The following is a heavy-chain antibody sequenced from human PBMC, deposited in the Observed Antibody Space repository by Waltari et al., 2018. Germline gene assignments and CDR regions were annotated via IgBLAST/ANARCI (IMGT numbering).Heavy chain of an antibody. CDR3: ARRGRQWLVPRSYWYFDL. CDR2: INHSGST. Sequence: QVQLQQWGAGLLKPSETLSLTCAVYGGSFSGYYWSWIRQPPGKGLEWIGEINHSGSTNYNPSLKSRVTISVDTSKNQFSLELSSVTAADTAVYYCARRGRQWLVPRSYWYFDLWGRGTLVTVSS. CDR1: GGSFSGYY. D-gene: IGHD6-19*01. J-gene: IGHJ2*01. V-gene: IGHV4-34*01.